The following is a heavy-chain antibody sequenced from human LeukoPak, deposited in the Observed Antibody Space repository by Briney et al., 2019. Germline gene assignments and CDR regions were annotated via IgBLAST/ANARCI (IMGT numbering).Heavy chain of an antibody. Sequence: GSLRLSCAASGFTFSSYAMSWVRQAPGKGLEWVSGTSGSGGSTYYAGSVKGRFTISRDNSKNTLYLQMNSLRVEDTAVYYCAKNGGSQCYSHLDSWGQGTLVTVSS. CDR3: AKNGGSQCYSHLDS. D-gene: IGHD2-15*01. V-gene: IGHV3-23*01. CDR2: TSGSGGST. CDR1: GFTFSSYA. J-gene: IGHJ4*02.